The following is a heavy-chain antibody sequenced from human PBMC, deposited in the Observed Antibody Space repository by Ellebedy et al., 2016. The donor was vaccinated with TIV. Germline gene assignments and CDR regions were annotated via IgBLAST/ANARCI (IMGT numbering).Heavy chain of an antibody. CDR2: IYYSGSA. Sequence: MPSETLSLTCTVSGDSISSSSFFWGWIRQPPGKGLEWIASIYYSGSAYYQPSLKSRLTISVDTSKNQFSLNLTSVTAADTAVYYCASEPPYFYGSSIYLKDFWGQGTLVTVSP. CDR3: ASEPPYFYGSSIYLKDF. D-gene: IGHD3-10*01. CDR1: GDSISSSSFF. J-gene: IGHJ4*02. V-gene: IGHV4-39*01.